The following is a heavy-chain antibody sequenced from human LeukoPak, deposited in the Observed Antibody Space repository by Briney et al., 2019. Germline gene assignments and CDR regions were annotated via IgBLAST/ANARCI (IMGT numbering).Heavy chain of an antibody. J-gene: IGHJ4*02. CDR1: GDSISSSNW. CDR3: ARDTRSYDSSGYYFFDF. D-gene: IGHD3-22*01. CDR2: IYHSGST. V-gene: IGHV4-4*02. Sequence: PSGTLSLTCGVSGDSISSSNWWTWVRQPPGKGLEWIGEIYHSGSTNYNPSLKSRVTISVDKSKNQFSLILRSVTAADTAVYYCARDTRSYDSSGYYFFDFWGQGTLVTVSS.